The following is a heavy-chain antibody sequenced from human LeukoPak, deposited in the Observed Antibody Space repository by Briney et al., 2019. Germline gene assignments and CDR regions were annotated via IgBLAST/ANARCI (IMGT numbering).Heavy chain of an antibody. Sequence: SETLSLTCAVSGGSISSSNWWSWVRQPPGKGLEWIGEIYHSGSTNYNPSLKSRVTISVDTSKNQFSLKLSSVTAADTAVYYCARIYYDSSGLSSFDYWGQGTLVTVSS. CDR1: GGSISSSNW. CDR2: IYHSGST. CDR3: ARIYYDSSGLSSFDY. V-gene: IGHV4-4*02. J-gene: IGHJ4*02. D-gene: IGHD3-22*01.